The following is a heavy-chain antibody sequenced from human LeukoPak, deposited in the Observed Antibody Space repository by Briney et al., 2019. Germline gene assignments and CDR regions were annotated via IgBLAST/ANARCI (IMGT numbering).Heavy chain of an antibody. Sequence: ASVKVSCKASGYTFTGYYMHWVRQAPGQGLEWMGWINPNSGGTNYAQKFQGRVTMTRDTSISTAYMELSRLRFDDTAVYYCARGRPLLRYFDWLLDDYWGQGTLVTVSS. CDR3: ARGRPLLRYFDWLLDDY. CDR2: INPNSGGT. V-gene: IGHV1-2*02. D-gene: IGHD3-9*01. CDR1: GYTFTGYY. J-gene: IGHJ4*02.